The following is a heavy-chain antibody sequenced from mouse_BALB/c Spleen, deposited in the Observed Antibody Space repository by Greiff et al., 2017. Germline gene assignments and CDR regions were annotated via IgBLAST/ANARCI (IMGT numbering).Heavy chain of an antibody. D-gene: IGHD2-14*01. Sequence: QVQLKESGPQLVRPGASVKISCKASGYSFTSYWMHWVKQRPGQGLEWIGMIDPSDSETRLNQKFKDKATLTVDKSSSTAYMQLSSPTSEDSAVYYCAREGEVSFAYWGQGTLVTVSA. CDR3: AREGEVSFAY. CDR2: IDPSDSET. V-gene: IGHV1S126*01. J-gene: IGHJ3*01. CDR1: GYSFTSYW.